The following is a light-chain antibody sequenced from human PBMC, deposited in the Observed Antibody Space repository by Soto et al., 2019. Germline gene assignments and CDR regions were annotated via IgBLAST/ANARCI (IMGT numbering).Light chain of an antibody. Sequence: EIVLTQSPGTLSLSPGERATLSCRASQSVSRSSLAWYQQKPGRAPRLLIYGASSRATGIPDRVSGSGSGTDFTLTISRLEPEDFAVYYCQQYGSSPITFGQGTRLEIK. V-gene: IGKV3-20*01. J-gene: IGKJ5*01. CDR1: QSVSRSS. CDR3: QQYGSSPIT. CDR2: GAS.